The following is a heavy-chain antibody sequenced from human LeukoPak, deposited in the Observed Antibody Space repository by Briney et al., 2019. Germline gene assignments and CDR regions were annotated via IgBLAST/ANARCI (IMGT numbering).Heavy chain of an antibody. J-gene: IGHJ4*02. CDR1: GFTISSYA. CDR3: AAAITDVDY. V-gene: IGHV3-23*01. Sequence: GGSLRLSCAASGFTISSYAMSWVRQAPGKGLEWVSAISGSGGSTYYADSVKGRFTISRDNSKNTLYLQMDSLRAEDTAVYYCAAAITDVDYWGQGTLVTVSP. CDR2: ISGSGGST. D-gene: IGHD1-20*01.